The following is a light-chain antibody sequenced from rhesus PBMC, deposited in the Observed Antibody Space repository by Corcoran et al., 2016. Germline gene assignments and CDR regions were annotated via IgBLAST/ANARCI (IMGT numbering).Light chain of an antibody. J-gene: IGKJ2*01. CDR3: QKYNDWPHS. CDR1: QSVGNT. Sequence: ETVMMQSPATLSLSPGERATLSCRASQSVGNTLAWYQQKPGQAPRLLIYYASSRATGIPDRFSGSGAGTAFTLTISSLDPEDVGVYYCQKYNDWPHSFGQGTKVEIK. CDR2: YAS. V-gene: IGKV3-35*02.